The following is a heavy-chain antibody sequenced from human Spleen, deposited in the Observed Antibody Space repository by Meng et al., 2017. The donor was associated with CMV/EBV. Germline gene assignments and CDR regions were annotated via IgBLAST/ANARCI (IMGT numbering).Heavy chain of an antibody. CDR3: ARDLGPGIVASKYYYYGMDV. Sequence: GSLRLSCTVSGGSMSSYYWSWIRQPPGKGLEWIGYIYYIWSTNYNPSLKSRVTISVDTSKNQISLKLSSVTAADTAIYYCARDLGPGIVASKYYYYGMDVWGQGTTVTVSS. CDR2: IYYIWST. D-gene: IGHD6-13*01. V-gene: IGHV4-59*01. CDR1: GGSMSSYY. J-gene: IGHJ6*02.